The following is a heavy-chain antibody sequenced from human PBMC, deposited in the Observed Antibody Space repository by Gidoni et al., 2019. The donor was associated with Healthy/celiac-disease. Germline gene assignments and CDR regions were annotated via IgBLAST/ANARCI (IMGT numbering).Heavy chain of an antibody. D-gene: IGHD3-10*01. CDR1: GFSLSNARMG. CDR2: IFSNDEK. V-gene: IGHV2-26*01. J-gene: IGHJ6*03. Sequence: QVTLKESGPVLVKPTETLTLTCTVSGFSLSNARMGVSWIRQPPGKALEWLAHIFSNDEKSYSTSLKSRLTISKDTSKSQVVLTMTNMDPVDTATYYCARLHYYGSGSFFDYYYMDVWGKGTTVTVSS. CDR3: ARLHYYGSGSFFDYYYMDV.